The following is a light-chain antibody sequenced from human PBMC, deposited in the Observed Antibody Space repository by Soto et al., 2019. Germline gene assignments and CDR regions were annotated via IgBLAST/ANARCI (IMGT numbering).Light chain of an antibody. CDR2: DAS. CDR1: QGVGRF. V-gene: IGKV3-11*01. CDR3: QQRGGWPIT. J-gene: IGKJ4*01. Sequence: EIVLTQSPATLSLSPGESAALSCRASQGVGRFLAWYQQKPGQAPRLLIYDASNRATGIPARFHGSGSETDFTLAIDNLEPEDFAIDDCQQRGGWPITFGGGTKVAIK.